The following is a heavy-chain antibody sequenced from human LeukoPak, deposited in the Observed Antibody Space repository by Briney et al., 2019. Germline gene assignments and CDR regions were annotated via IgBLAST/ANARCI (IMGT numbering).Heavy chain of an antibody. CDR2: ISSRRNTI. V-gene: IGHV3-48*02. J-gene: IGHJ4*02. Sequence: GGSLRLSCAASGFTFSTYSMNWVRQAPGKGLEWVSYISSRRNTIYYADSVKGRFTISRDNAQSSLYLQMNSLRDDDTAVYYCATRTGVIMGFDYWGQGTLVTVSS. D-gene: IGHD3-3*01. CDR1: GFTFSTYS. CDR3: ATRTGVIMGFDY.